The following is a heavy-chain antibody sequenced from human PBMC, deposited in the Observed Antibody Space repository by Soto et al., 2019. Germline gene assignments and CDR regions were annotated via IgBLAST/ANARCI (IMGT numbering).Heavy chain of an antibody. CDR2: IYSGGST. Sequence: GGSLRLSCAASGFTVSSNYMSWVRQAPGKGLEWVSVIYSGGSTYYADSVKGRFTISRHNSKNTLYLQMNSLRAEDTAVYYCAREVRVGELKFFDYWGQGTLVTVSS. CDR1: GFTVSSNY. J-gene: IGHJ4*02. CDR3: AREVRVGELKFFDY. D-gene: IGHD3-16*01. V-gene: IGHV3-53*04.